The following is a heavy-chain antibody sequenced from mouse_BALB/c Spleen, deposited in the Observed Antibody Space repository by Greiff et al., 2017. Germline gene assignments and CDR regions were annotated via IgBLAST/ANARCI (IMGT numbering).Heavy chain of an antibody. CDR3: ARGPGTFGYFDV. D-gene: IGHD3-3*01. CDR2: IRNKANGYTT. Sequence: DVKLVESGGGLVQPGGSLRLSCATSGFTFTDYYMSWVRQPPGKALEWLGFIRNKANGYTTEYSASVKGRFTISRDNSQSILYLQMNTLRAEDSATYYCARGPGTFGYFDVWGAGTTVTVSS. V-gene: IGHV7-3*02. CDR1: GFTFTDYY. J-gene: IGHJ1*01.